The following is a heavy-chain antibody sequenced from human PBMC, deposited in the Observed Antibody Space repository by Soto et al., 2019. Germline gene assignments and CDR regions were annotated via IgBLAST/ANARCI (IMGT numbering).Heavy chain of an antibody. D-gene: IGHD2-2*01. CDR1: GYTFTGYY. CDR3: ARDDGGYCSSTSCLNYYYYGMDV. J-gene: IGHJ6*02. Sequence: ASVKVSCKASGYTFTGYYMHWVRQAPGQGLEWMGWINPNSGGTNYAQKFQGWVTMTRDTSISTAYMELSRLRSDDTAVYYCARDDGGYCSSTSCLNYYYYGMDVWGQGTTVTVSS. V-gene: IGHV1-2*04. CDR2: INPNSGGT.